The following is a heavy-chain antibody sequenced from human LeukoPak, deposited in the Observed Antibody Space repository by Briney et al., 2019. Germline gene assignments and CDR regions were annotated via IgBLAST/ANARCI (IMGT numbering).Heavy chain of an antibody. CDR2: INPSGGST. Sequence: ASVKVSCKASGYTFTSYYMHWVRQAPGQGLEWMGIINPSGGSTSYAQKFQGRVTMTRDMSTSTVYMELSSLRSEDTAVYYCARDLRSGSYLPDAFDIWGQGTMVTVPS. V-gene: IGHV1-46*01. J-gene: IGHJ3*02. D-gene: IGHD3-10*01. CDR1: GYTFTSYY. CDR3: ARDLRSGSYLPDAFDI.